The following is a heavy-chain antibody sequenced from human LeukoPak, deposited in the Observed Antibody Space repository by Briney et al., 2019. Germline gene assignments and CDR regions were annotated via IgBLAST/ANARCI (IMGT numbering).Heavy chain of an antibody. CDR2: ISSSRSIT. V-gene: IGHV3-11*01. Sequence: GGALRVSCAASGFTLIDYYMSWIRPAAGKGLEGVSYISSSRSITYYADSVKGRFTISRDNAKNSLYLQRNSLRAEDMAVYYCARAYYGRTTYTAYHFDDWGQGTLVTVSS. J-gene: IGHJ4*02. CDR1: GFTLIDYY. D-gene: IGHD3-10*01. CDR3: ARAYYGRTTYTAYHFDD.